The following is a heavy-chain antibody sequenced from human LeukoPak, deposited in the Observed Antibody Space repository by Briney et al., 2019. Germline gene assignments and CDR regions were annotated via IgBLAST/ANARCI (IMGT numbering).Heavy chain of an antibody. CDR1: GFTFSSYW. V-gene: IGHV3-74*01. CDR2: INSDGSST. J-gene: IGHJ4*02. CDR3: AKDRGGCSSTSCYYFDY. D-gene: IGHD2-2*01. Sequence: GGSLRLSCAASGFTFSSYWMHWVRQAPGKGLVWVSRINSDGSSTSYADSVKGRFTISRDNAKNTLYLQMNSLRAEDTAVYYCAKDRGGCSSTSCYYFDYWGQGTLVTVSS.